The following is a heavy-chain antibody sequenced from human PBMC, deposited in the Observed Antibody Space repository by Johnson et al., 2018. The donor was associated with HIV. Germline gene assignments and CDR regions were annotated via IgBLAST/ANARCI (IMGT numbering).Heavy chain of an antibody. V-gene: IGHV3-30-3*01. CDR1: EFRLSNYA. J-gene: IGHJ3*02. CDR3: ASAGRLRYFDWLLSAFDI. D-gene: IGHD3-9*01. Sequence: QVQLVESGGGVVQPGRSLPIYCAVSEFRLSNYAMHWVRLVPGKGLQWVAVLSYDGRHKYYANSVTGRFTISRDNSNTTLYLQMNSLRAEDTAVYYCASAGRLRYFDWLLSAFDIWGQGTMVTVSS. CDR2: LSYDGRHK.